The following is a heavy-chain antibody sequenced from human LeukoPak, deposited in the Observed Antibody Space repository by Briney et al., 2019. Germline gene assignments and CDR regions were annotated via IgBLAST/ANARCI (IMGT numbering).Heavy chain of an antibody. Sequence: ASVKVSCKASGYTFTSYGVSWVRQAPGQGLEWMGWISGSNGNTDYAQKLQGRVTMTMDTSTSTAYMELRSLRSDDTAVYYCARYPLSYSNNWHYYFDYWGQGTLLTVSS. CDR2: ISGSNGNT. V-gene: IGHV1-18*01. CDR1: GYTFTSYG. J-gene: IGHJ4*02. D-gene: IGHD1-1*01. CDR3: ARYPLSYSNNWHYYFDY.